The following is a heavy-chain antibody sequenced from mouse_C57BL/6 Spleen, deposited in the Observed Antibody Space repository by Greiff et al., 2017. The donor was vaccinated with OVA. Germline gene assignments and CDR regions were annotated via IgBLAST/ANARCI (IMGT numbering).Heavy chain of an antibody. CDR1: GYTFTSYW. V-gene: IGHV1-61*01. CDR2: IYPSDSET. CDR3: ARSSPLDY. J-gene: IGHJ2*01. Sequence: QVQLKQPGAELVRPGSSVKLSCKASGYTFTSYWMDWVKQRPGQGLEWIGNIYPSDSETHYNQKFKDKATLTVDKSSSTAYMQLSSLTSEDSAVYYCARSSPLDYWGQGTTLTVSS.